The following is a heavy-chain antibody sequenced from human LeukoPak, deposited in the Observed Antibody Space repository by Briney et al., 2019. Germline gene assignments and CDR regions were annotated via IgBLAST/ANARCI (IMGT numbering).Heavy chain of an antibody. CDR1: GYTFTGYY. CDR3: AREPRGIAAAGTLGY. Sequence: SVKVSCKASGYTFTGYYMHWVRQAPGQGLEWMGRIIPILGIANYAQKFQGRVTITADKSTSTAYMELGSLRSEDTAVYYCAREPRGIAAAGTLGYWGQGTLVTVSS. D-gene: IGHD6-13*01. V-gene: IGHV1-69*04. J-gene: IGHJ4*02. CDR2: IIPILGIA.